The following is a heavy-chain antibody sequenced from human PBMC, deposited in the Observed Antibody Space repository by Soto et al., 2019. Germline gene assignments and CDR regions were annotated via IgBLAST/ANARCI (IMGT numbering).Heavy chain of an antibody. Sequence: KAGGSLRLSCAASGFTFSSYSMNWVRQAPGKGLEWVSSISSSSSYIYYADSVKGRFTISRDNAKNSLYLQMNSLRAEDTAVYYCARARYCGGDCSTNLALDYWGQGTLVTVSS. CDR1: GFTFSSYS. J-gene: IGHJ4*02. V-gene: IGHV3-21*01. CDR2: ISSSSSYI. D-gene: IGHD2-21*02. CDR3: ARARYCGGDCSTNLALDY.